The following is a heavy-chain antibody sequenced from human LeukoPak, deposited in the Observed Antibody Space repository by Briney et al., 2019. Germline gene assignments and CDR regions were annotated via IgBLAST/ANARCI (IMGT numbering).Heavy chain of an antibody. D-gene: IGHD3-22*01. CDR3: ARAGSIITSCIDY. J-gene: IGHJ4*02. V-gene: IGHV4-38-2*01. CDR2: IYHTGST. Sequence: SETLSLTCGVSGYSIRRGYYWAWIRPPPGKGREWIGTIYHTGSTYYTPSLGSRVTISVDTSKNQFSLNLNSVTAADTAVYYCARAGSIITSCIDYWGQGALVTVSS. CDR1: GYSIRRGYY.